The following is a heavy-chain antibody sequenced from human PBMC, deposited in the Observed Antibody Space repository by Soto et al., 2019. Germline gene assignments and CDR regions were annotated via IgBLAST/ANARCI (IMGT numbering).Heavy chain of an antibody. D-gene: IGHD3-9*01. CDR1: GFTFSSYA. J-gene: IGHJ4*02. CDR3: AKYTVGYYDILTGYLDY. Sequence: EVQLLESGGGLVQPGGSLRLSCAASGFTFSSYAMSWVRQAPGKGLEWVSAISGSGGSTYYADSVKGRFTISRDNSKNTLYLQMNGLRAEDTAVYYCAKYTVGYYDILTGYLDYWGQGTLVTVSS. V-gene: IGHV3-23*01. CDR2: ISGSGGST.